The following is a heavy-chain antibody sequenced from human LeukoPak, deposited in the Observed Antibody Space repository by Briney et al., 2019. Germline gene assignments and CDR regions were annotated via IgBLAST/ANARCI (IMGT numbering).Heavy chain of an antibody. D-gene: IGHD3-22*01. J-gene: IGHJ4*02. V-gene: IGHV4-34*01. CDR3: ARRLGYYYDSSGYYY. CDR1: GGSFSGYY. CDR2: INHSGNT. Sequence: SETLSLTCAVYGGSFSGYYWSWIRQSPGKGLEWIGEINHSGNTNYNPSLKSRVTISVDTSKNQFSLKLSSVTAADTAVYYCARRLGYYYDSSGYYYWGQGTLVTVSS.